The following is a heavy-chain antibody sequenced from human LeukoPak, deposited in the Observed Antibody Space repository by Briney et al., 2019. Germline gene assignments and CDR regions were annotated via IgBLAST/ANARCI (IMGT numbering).Heavy chain of an antibody. V-gene: IGHV1-69*05. CDR2: IIPIFGTA. CDR1: GYTFTKYG. D-gene: IGHD3-10*01. J-gene: IGHJ4*02. Sequence: ASVKVSCKASGYTFTKYGITWVRQAPGQGLEWMGGIIPIFGTANYAQKFQGRVTITTDESTSTAYMELSSLRSEDTAVYYCALRGSGGGFDYWGQGTLVTVSS. CDR3: ALRGSGGGFDY.